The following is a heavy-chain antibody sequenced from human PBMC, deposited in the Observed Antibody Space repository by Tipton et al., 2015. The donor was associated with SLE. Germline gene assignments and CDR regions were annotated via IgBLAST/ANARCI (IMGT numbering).Heavy chain of an antibody. J-gene: IGHJ4*02. CDR1: GVSIISYY. CDR3: AIGFNWGDFDY. D-gene: IGHD7-27*01. V-gene: IGHV4-59*01. Sequence: TLSLTCTVAGVSIISYYWDWIRQPPGKGLEWIGYIYYSGSTNYNPSLKSRVTISVDTSKNQFSLKLSSVTAADTAVYYCAIGFNWGDFDYWGQGTLVTVSS. CDR2: IYYSGST.